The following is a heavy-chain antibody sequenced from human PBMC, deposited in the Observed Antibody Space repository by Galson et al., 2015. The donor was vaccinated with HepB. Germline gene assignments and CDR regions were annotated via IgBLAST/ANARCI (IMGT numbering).Heavy chain of an antibody. CDR1: GFTFSKYW. CDR2: IYSDQSAP. CDR3: ARGGYFDPREGVDY. D-gene: IGHD3-9*01. Sequence: SLRLSCAASGFTFSKYWMHWVRQAPGKGLVWISRIYSDQSAPGYAESVRGRFTISRDNAKNTLYLRMDILRVKDTAVYYCARGGYFDPREGVDYWGQGTLVTVSS. J-gene: IGHJ4*02. V-gene: IGHV3-74*01.